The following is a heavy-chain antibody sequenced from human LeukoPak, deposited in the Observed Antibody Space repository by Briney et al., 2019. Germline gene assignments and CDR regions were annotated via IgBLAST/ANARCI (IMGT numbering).Heavy chain of an antibody. CDR3: ARVDSSSWYETDDY. D-gene: IGHD6-13*01. Sequence: SETLSLTCAVYGGSFSGYYWSWIRQPPGRGLEWIGEINHSGSTNYNPSLKSRVTISVDTSKNQFSLKLSSVTAADTAVYYCARVDSSSWYETDDYWGQGTLVTVSS. J-gene: IGHJ4*02. V-gene: IGHV4-34*01. CDR2: INHSGST. CDR1: GGSFSGYY.